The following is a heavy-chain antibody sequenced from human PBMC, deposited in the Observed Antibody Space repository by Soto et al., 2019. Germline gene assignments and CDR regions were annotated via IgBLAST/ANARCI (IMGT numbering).Heavy chain of an antibody. D-gene: IGHD3-16*02. J-gene: IGHJ4*02. CDR1: GYTFTGYY. V-gene: IGHV1-2*04. CDR3: ARTLRLGELSFLY. Sequence: ASVKVSCKASGYTFTGYYMHWVRRAPGQGLEWMGWINPNSGGTNYAQKFQGWVTMTRDTSISTAYMELSRLRSDDTAVYYCARTLRLGELSFLYWGQGTLVTVSS. CDR2: INPNSGGT.